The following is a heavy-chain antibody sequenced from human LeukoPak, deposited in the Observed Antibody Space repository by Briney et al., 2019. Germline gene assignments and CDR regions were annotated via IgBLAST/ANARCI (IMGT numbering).Heavy chain of an antibody. J-gene: IGHJ3*02. Sequence: SETLSLTCTVSGGSISSGGYYWSWIRQHPGKGLEWIGYIYYSGSTYYNPSLKSRVTISVDTSKNQFSLKLSSVTAADTAVYYCARGYDSSGYDAFDIWGQGTMVTVSS. CDR1: GGSISSGGYY. CDR2: IYYSGST. V-gene: IGHV4-31*03. CDR3: ARGYDSSGYDAFDI. D-gene: IGHD3-22*01.